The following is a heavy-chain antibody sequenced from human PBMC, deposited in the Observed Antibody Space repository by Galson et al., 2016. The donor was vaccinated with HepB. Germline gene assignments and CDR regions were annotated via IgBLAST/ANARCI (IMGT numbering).Heavy chain of an antibody. CDR3: ARINYQFWRGHDS. CDR1: GFSLNNARMG. CDR2: IFSSDEK. J-gene: IGHJ4*02. D-gene: IGHD3-3*01. V-gene: IGHV2-26*01. Sequence: PALVKPTQTLTLTCTVSGFSLNNARMGVSWIRQPPGEALEWLAHIFSSDEKSYRPSLRSRLTISKDTSNGQVVLTMTNMDPVDTGPYYCARINYQFWRGHDSWGQGTLVTVSS.